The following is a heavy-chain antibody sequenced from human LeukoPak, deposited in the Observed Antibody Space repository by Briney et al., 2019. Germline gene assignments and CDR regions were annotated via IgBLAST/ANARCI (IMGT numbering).Heavy chain of an antibody. D-gene: IGHD1-26*01. V-gene: IGHV4-34*01. CDR2: INHSGST. CDR1: GGSFCGKN. J-gene: IGHJ4*02. Sequence: SSTPTLICADWGGSFCGKNWDWGRQPPRKRKEWIGEINHSGSTNYNPSLKSRVTISVDTSKNQFSLKLSSVTAADTAVYYCARGKELLRGPKSVVYWGQGTRVTVSS. CDR3: ARGKELLRGPKSVVY.